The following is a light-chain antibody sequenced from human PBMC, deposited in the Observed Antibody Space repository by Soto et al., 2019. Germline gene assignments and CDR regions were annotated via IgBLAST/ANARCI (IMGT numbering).Light chain of an antibody. CDR1: QSISSW. CDR3: QQYNSYSPAT. Sequence: DIQMTQSPSTLSASVGDRVTITCRASQSISSWLAWYQQKPGKAPKLLIFDASSLESGTPSRFSGRRSGTQFTLTINGLQPDDFATYYCQQYNSYSPATFGQGTKVDIK. CDR2: DAS. V-gene: IGKV1-5*01. J-gene: IGKJ1*01.